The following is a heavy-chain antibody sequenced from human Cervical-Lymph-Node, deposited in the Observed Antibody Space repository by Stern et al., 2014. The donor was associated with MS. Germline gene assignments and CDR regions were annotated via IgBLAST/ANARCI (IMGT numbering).Heavy chain of an antibody. V-gene: IGHV1-46*01. J-gene: IGHJ4*02. CDR1: GYTFTSHS. Sequence: VQLVESGAEVKKPGASVKVSCKASGYTFTSHSMHWVRQAPGQGLEWVGLINPSGDSASYAQKIQGRVTMTRDTSSSTLYRELSSLRSEDTAVYYCASGTGSKRPAGNYWGQGTLVTVSS. CDR2: INPSGDSA. D-gene: IGHD3/OR15-3a*01. CDR3: ASGTGSKRPAGNY.